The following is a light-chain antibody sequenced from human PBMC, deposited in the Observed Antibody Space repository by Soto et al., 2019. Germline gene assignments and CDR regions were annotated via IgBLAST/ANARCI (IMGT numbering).Light chain of an antibody. CDR3: SSYTSSSTLV. CDR1: SSDVGGYNY. V-gene: IGLV2-14*01. J-gene: IGLJ2*01. CDR2: DVS. Sequence: QSALTQPASVSGSPGQSITISFTGTSSDVGGYNYVSWYQQHPGKAPKLMIYDVSNRPSGVSNRFSGSKSGNTASLTISGLQAEDEADYDCSSYTSSSTLVFGGGTKLTVL.